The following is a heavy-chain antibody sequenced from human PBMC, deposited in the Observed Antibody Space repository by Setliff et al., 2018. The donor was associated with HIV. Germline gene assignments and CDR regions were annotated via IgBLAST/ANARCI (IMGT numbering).Heavy chain of an antibody. V-gene: IGHV1-46*01. CDR3: ARLPYSSGWYLDY. CDR1: GGTFSSYA. Sequence: ASVKVSCKASGGTFSSYAISWVRQAPGQGLEWMGIINPAGNPTSYAQKFQGRLTMTRDTSTNTVYMELSSLRSEDTAVYYCARLPYSSGWYLDYWGQGTRVTVSS. CDR2: INPAGNPT. J-gene: IGHJ4*02. D-gene: IGHD6-19*01.